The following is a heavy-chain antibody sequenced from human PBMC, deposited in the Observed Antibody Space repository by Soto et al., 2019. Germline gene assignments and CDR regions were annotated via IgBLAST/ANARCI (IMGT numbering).Heavy chain of an antibody. V-gene: IGHV4-59*01. Sequence: YCGRCILQTTGKGLEWIGYIYYSGSTNYNPSLKSRVTISVDTSKNQFSLKLSSVTAADTAVYYCARRYYYGSGSYYMDVWGKPTTLTVSS. CDR3: ARRYYYGSGSYYMDV. J-gene: IGHJ6*03. CDR2: IYYSGST. CDR1: YC. D-gene: IGHD3-10*01.